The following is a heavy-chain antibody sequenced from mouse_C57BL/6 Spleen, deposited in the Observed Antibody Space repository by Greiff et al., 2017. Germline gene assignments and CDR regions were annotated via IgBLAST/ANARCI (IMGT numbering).Heavy chain of an antibody. CDR1: GYEFSSYW. D-gene: IGHD2-4*01. J-gene: IGHJ1*03. CDR2: IYPGDGDT. CDR3: ARAYYDYDWYFDV. Sequence: VQLQQSGAELVKPGASVKISCKASGYEFSSYWMNWVKQRPGKGLEWIGQIYPGDGDTNYNGKVKGKATLTADKSSSTAYMQLSSLTSEDSAVYVCARAYYDYDWYFDVWGTGTTVTVSA. V-gene: IGHV1-80*01.